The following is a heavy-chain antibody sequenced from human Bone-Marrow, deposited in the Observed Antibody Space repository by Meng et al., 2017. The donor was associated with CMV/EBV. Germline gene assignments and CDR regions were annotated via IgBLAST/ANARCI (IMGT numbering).Heavy chain of an antibody. Sequence: ASVTVSCKASGYTFTGYYMHWVRQAPGQGLEWMGWINPNSGGPNYAQKFQGRVTMTRDTSISTAYMELRMLRSDATAVYYCATPYVDIVATIRGYYGMDVWGQGTTVTVSS. V-gene: IGHV1-2*02. CDR3: ATPYVDIVATIRGYYGMDV. J-gene: IGHJ6*02. D-gene: IGHD5-12*01. CDR2: INPNSGGP. CDR1: GYTFTGYY.